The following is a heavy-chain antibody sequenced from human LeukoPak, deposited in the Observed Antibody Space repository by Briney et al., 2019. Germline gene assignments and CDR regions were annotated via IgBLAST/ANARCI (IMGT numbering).Heavy chain of an antibody. CDR3: ARENPSGYYNRPIDY. V-gene: IGHV4-59*01. CDR1: GASISSYY. J-gene: IGHJ4*02. Sequence: SETLSLTCTVSGASISSYYWSWIRQPPGKGLEWIGDIYYSGSIKYNPSLKSRVTMSVDTSKNQFSLKLSSVTAADTAIYYCARENPSGYYNRPIDYWGQGTLVTVSA. CDR2: IYYSGSI. D-gene: IGHD3-22*01.